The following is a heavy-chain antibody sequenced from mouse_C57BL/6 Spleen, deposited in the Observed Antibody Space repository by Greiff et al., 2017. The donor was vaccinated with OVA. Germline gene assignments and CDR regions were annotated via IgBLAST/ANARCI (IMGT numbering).Heavy chain of an antibody. J-gene: IGHJ4*01. CDR1: GFNIKDDY. Sequence: EVQLQQSGAELVRPGASVKLSCTASGFNIKDDYMHWVKQRPEQGLEWIGWIDPENGDTEYASKFQGEATITADTSSNTAYLQLSSLTSEDTAVYYCTSITPVVPDYWAMDYWGQGTSVTVSS. CDR2: IDPENGDT. D-gene: IGHD1-1*01. CDR3: TSITPVVPDYWAMDY. V-gene: IGHV14-4*01.